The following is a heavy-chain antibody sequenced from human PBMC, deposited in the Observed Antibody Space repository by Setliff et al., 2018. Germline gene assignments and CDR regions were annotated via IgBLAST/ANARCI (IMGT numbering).Heavy chain of an antibody. D-gene: IGHD3-22*01. CDR2: ISTSGNT. J-gene: IGHJ3*01. CDR1: GGSIINSYY. V-gene: IGHV4-4*07. Sequence: PSETLSLTCTVSGGSIINSYYWSWIRQPAGKGLEWIGRISTSGNTNYNPSLKSRVTVSLDTSKNQFSLKLTSMTAADTAVYYCARDPHYDPTYSLPGHAFDFWGQGIMVTVSS. CDR3: ARDPHYDPTYSLPGHAFDF.